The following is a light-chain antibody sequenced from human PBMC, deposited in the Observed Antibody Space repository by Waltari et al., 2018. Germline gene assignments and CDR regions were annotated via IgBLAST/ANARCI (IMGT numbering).Light chain of an antibody. CDR3: SSYAGGSWV. J-gene: IGLJ3*02. Sequence: QSALTQPASVSGSPGQSITISCPGPSRDIGTYNLVSWFQQYPGKVPKLIIYEVSKRPSGVSNHFSGSKSGNTASLTISGLQAEDEAHYYCSSYAGGSWVFGRGTKVTVL. CDR2: EVS. V-gene: IGLV2-23*02. CDR1: SRDIGTYNL.